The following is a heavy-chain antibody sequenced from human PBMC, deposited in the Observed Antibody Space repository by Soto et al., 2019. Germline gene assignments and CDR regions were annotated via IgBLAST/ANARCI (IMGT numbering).Heavy chain of an antibody. CDR2: LSYDGSEK. D-gene: IGHD3-3*01. V-gene: IGHV3-30*18. Sequence: LRLSCVVSGFTFKNYCMHWVRQAPGKGLEWVSVLSYDGSEKDYAASVKGRFTISRDNSKNTLYLQMNSLRSEDTAIYYCAKFPRGNYEPSWGQGTLVTVSS. J-gene: IGHJ5*02. CDR1: GFTFKNYC. CDR3: AKFPRGNYEPS.